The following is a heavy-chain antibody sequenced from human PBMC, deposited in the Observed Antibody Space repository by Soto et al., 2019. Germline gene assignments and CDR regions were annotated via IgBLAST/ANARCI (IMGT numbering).Heavy chain of an antibody. D-gene: IGHD3-22*01. J-gene: IGHJ4*02. CDR2: INPSGGST. CDR1: GYTFTSYY. V-gene: IGHV1-46*01. CDR3: ARFDYYDSSGYYTHFDY. Sequence: QVQLVQSGAEVKKPGASVKVSCKASGYTFTSYYMHWVRQAPGQGLEWMGIINPSGGSTSYAQKFQGRVTMTRDTSTSTVYMELSSLRSEDTAVYYCARFDYYDSSGYYTHFDYWGQGTLVTVSS.